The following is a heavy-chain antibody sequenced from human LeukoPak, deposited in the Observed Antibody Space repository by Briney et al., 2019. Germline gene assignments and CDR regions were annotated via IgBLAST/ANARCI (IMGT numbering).Heavy chain of an antibody. CDR3: AKNPNCYYYYMDV. V-gene: IGHV3-23*01. CDR2: ISGSGGST. Sequence: PGGSLRLSCAASGFTFSSDAMSWVRQAPGKGLEWVSAISGSGGSTYYADSVKGRFTISRDNSKNTLYLQMNSLRAEDTAVYYCAKNPNCYYYYMDVWGKGTTVTVSS. J-gene: IGHJ6*03. CDR1: GFTFSSDA.